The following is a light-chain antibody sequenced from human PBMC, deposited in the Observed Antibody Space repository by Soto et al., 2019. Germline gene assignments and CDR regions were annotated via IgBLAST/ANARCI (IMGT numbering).Light chain of an antibody. J-gene: IGKJ1*01. V-gene: IGKV3-15*01. CDR2: GAS. Sequence: EIVMTQSPATLSVSPGERATLSCRVSQSVSSNLAWYQQKPGQAPRLLIYGASTRATGFPARFSGSGSGTEFTLTISSLQSEDFAVYYCQQYNNWPPWTFGQGTKVEIK. CDR3: QQYNNWPPWT. CDR1: QSVSSN.